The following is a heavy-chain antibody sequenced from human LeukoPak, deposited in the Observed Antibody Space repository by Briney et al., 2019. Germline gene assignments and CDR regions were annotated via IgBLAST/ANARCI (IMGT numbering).Heavy chain of an antibody. CDR3: ANEPQAATPPLDY. V-gene: IGHV3-23*01. CDR1: GFTVSSNY. D-gene: IGHD2-15*01. CDR2: ISGSGGST. Sequence: GSLRLSCAASGFTVSSNYMSWVRQAPGKGLEWVSAISGSGGSTYYADSVKGRFTISRDNSKNTLYLQMNSLRAEDTAVYYCANEPQAATPPLDYWGQGTLVTVSS. J-gene: IGHJ4*02.